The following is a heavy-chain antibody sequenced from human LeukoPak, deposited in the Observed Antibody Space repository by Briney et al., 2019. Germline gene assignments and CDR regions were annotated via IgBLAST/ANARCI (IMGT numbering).Heavy chain of an antibody. CDR2: ISAYNGNT. J-gene: IGHJ5*02. CDR3: AREYSSSGGDWFDP. Sequence: PGASVKVSCKASGYPFTSYGISWVRQAPGQGLEWMGWISAYNGNTNYAQKLQGRVTMTTDTSTSTAYMELRSLRSDDTAVYYCAREYSSSGGDWFDPWGQGTLVTVSS. V-gene: IGHV1-18*01. CDR1: GYPFTSYG. D-gene: IGHD6-13*01.